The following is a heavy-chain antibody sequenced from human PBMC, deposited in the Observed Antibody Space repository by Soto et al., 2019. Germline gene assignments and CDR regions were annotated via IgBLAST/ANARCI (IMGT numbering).Heavy chain of an antibody. J-gene: IGHJ6*03. CDR2: IRCDGSNK. CDR3: AKAYCSGGSCPDYYMDV. D-gene: IGHD2-15*01. CDR1: GFTFSSYA. Sequence: HPGGSLRLSCAASGFTFSSYAMSWVRQAPGKGLEWVSAIRCDGSNKYYADSVKGRFTISRDNSKNTLYLQMNSLRAEDTAVYYCAKAYCSGGSCPDYYMDVWGKGTTVTVSS. V-gene: IGHV3-23*01.